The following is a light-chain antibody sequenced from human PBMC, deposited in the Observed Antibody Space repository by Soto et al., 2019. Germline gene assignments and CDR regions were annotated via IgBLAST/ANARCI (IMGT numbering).Light chain of an antibody. CDR1: QSVSSNY. V-gene: IGKV3-20*01. CDR2: GAS. CDR3: QQYGSSPRT. Sequence: EIVLTQSPGTLSLSPGEGATLSCRASQSVSSNYLAWYQQKPGQAPRLLIYGASTRATGIPDRFSGTVSGTDFTLTINRLEPEDFAVYYCQQYGSSPRTLGQGTKVDIK. J-gene: IGKJ1*01.